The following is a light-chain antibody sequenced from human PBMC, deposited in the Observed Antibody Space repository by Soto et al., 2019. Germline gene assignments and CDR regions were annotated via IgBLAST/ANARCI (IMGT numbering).Light chain of an antibody. CDR1: SSDVGGYNY. CDR2: EVS. V-gene: IGLV2-14*01. CDR3: SSYTSSSTLV. J-gene: IGLJ3*02. Sequence: QSALTQPASVSGSPGQSITISCTGTSSDVGGYNYVSWYQQYPGKAPKLMIYEVSNRPSGVSNRFSGSKSGNTASLTISGLQAEDEADYYCSSYTSSSTLVFGGGTKHTVL.